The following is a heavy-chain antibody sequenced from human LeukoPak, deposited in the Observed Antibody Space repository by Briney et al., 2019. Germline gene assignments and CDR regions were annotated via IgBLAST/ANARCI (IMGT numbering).Heavy chain of an antibody. V-gene: IGHV3-23*01. J-gene: IGHJ4*02. CDR2: ISGSGDST. D-gene: IGHD2-2*01. Sequence: PGGSLRLSCAASRFTVSNNYMSWVRQAPGKGLEWVSTISGSGDSTYYADSVKGRFTISRDNSKNTLLLQMNSLRAEDTAVYYCAKGGAGYCSSTSCLYYFDYWGQGTLVTVST. CDR1: RFTVSNNY. CDR3: AKGGAGYCSSTSCLYYFDY.